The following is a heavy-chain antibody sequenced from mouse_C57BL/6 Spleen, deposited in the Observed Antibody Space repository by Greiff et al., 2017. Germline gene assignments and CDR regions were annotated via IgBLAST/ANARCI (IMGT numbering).Heavy chain of an antibody. CDR3: STAFFAY. Sequence: VQLQQSGPELVKPGASVKISCKASGYSFTGYYMNWVKQSPEKSLEWIGEINPSTGGTTYNQKFKAKATLTVDKSSSTAYMQLKSLTSEDSAVYYCSTAFFAYWGQGTLVTVSA. J-gene: IGHJ3*01. CDR2: INPSTGGT. V-gene: IGHV1-42*01. CDR1: GYSFTGYY.